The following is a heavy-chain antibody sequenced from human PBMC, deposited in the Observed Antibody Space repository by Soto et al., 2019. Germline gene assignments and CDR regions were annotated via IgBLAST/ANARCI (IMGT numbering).Heavy chain of an antibody. V-gene: IGHV1-18*01. CDR2: ISAYNGYT. CDR3: ARYTNYFDY. D-gene: IGHD1-26*01. Sequence: QVQLVQSGAEVKKPGASVKVSCKTSGYTFTSYGISWVRQASGQGLEWMGWISAYNGYTKYAQKLQGRVTMTTDTSTSTADMELRSLRSDDTAVYYCARYTNYFDYWGQGTLVTVSS. J-gene: IGHJ4*02. CDR1: GYTFTSYG.